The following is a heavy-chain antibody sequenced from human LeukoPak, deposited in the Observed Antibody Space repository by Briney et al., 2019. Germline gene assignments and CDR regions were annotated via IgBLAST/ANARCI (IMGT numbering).Heavy chain of an antibody. CDR3: ARGGGYIYGYYFDY. CDR2: INHSGST. V-gene: IGHV4-34*01. J-gene: IGHJ4*02. CDR1: GGSISSYY. D-gene: IGHD5-18*01. Sequence: PSETLSLTCTVSGGSISSYYWSWIRQPPGKGLEWIGEINHSGSTNYNPSLKSRVTISVDTSKNQVSLKLSSVTAADTAVYYCARGGGYIYGYYFDYWGQGILVSVSS.